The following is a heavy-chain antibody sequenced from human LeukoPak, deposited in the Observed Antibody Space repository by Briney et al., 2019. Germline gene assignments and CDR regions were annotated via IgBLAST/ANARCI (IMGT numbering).Heavy chain of an antibody. Sequence: PGASVKVSCKASGYTFTGYYVHWVRQAPGQGLEWMGWINPNSGGTNYAQKFQGRVTMTRDTSTSTAYMELSRLRSDDTAVYYCATARYYYDSSGYYSHYFDYWGQGTLVTVSS. CDR2: INPNSGGT. CDR1: GYTFTGYY. J-gene: IGHJ4*02. CDR3: ATARYYYDSSGYYSHYFDY. V-gene: IGHV1-2*02. D-gene: IGHD3-22*01.